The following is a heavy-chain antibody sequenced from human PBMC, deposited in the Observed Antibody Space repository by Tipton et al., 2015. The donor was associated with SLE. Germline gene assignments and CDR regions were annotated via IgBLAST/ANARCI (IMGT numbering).Heavy chain of an antibody. V-gene: IGHV4-59*01. CDR3: ARSTKDSHTWSFYDYFDY. J-gene: IGHJ4*02. CDR2: ISDGGGT. Sequence: TLSLTCSVSGGSISSNYWIWIRQPPGKGLEWIGYISDGGGTNYNPSPKSRVTISVDPAKNQFSLKLTSMTAADTAVYFCARSTKDSHTWSFYDYFDYWGQGTLVTVSS. D-gene: IGHD5/OR15-5a*01. CDR1: GGSISSNY.